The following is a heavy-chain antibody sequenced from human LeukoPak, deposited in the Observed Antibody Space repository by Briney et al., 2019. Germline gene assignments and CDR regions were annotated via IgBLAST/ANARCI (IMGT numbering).Heavy chain of an antibody. CDR3: ARDGALSSGWYGRHYYYGMDV. Sequence: GGSLRLSCAASGFTFSSYAMHWVRQAPGKGLEHVSAISSNGGSTYYANSVKGRFTISRDNSKNTLYLQMGSLRAEDMAVYYCARDGALSSGWYGRHYYYGMDVWGQGTTVTVSS. J-gene: IGHJ6*02. CDR2: ISSNGGST. CDR1: GFTFSSYA. D-gene: IGHD6-19*01. V-gene: IGHV3-64*01.